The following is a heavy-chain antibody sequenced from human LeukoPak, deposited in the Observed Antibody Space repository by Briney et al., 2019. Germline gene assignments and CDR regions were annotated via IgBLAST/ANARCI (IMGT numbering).Heavy chain of an antibody. Sequence: GESLKISCKGSGYNFPTSWIAWVRQMPGQGLEWMGIIYPGDSDTRYSPSFQGQVTISADKSISTAYLQWSSLKASDTAMYYCARLSREYLDYWGQGTLVTVSS. J-gene: IGHJ4*02. CDR2: IYPGDSDT. CDR3: ARLSREYLDY. CDR1: GYNFPTSW. V-gene: IGHV5-51*01. D-gene: IGHD2-2*01.